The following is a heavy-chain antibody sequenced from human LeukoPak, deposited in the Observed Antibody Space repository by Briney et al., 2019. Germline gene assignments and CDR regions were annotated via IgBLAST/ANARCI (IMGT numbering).Heavy chain of an antibody. Sequence: SVKVSCKASGGTFSSYAISWVRQAARQGLEWMGRIIPILGIANYAQKFQGRVTITADKSTSTAYMELSSLRSEDTAVYYCALGLDGSGSYYYFDYWGQGTLVTVSS. CDR3: ALGLDGSGSYYYFDY. CDR2: IIPILGIA. CDR1: GGTFSSYA. D-gene: IGHD3-10*01. J-gene: IGHJ4*02. V-gene: IGHV1-69*04.